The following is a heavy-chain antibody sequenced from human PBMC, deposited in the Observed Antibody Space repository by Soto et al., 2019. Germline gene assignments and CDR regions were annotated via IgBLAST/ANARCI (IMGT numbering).Heavy chain of an antibody. D-gene: IGHD2-21*02. J-gene: IGHJ4*02. CDR3: ASVGDPGPSYCGGDCYSPFDY. CDR1: GFTFSSYS. Sequence: EVQLVESGGGLVQPGGSLRLSCAASGFTFSSYSMNWVRQAPGKGMVWVSYIISSSSTIYYADSVKGRFTISRDNAKNSLYLQMNSLRDEDTAVYYCASVGDPGPSYCGGDCYSPFDYWGQGTLVTVSS. V-gene: IGHV3-48*02. CDR2: IISSSSTI.